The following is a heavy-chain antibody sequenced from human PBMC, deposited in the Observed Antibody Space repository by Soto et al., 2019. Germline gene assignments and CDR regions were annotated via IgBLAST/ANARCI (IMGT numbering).Heavy chain of an antibody. CDR2: IKSKTDGGTT. CDR3: TTNVGALYSSSSAFDI. Sequence: GGSLRLSCAATGFTFSNAWMSWVRQAPGKGLEWVDRIKSKTDGGTTDYAAPVKGRFTISRDDSKNTLYLIINSLKTDVTVVDFLTTNVGALYSSSSAFDIIGKRTMVTV. V-gene: IGHV3-15*01. CDR1: GFTFSNAW. D-gene: IGHD6-6*01. J-gene: IGHJ3*02.